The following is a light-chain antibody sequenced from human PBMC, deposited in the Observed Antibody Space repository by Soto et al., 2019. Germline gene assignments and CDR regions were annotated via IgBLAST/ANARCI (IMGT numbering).Light chain of an antibody. CDR3: QQANSFPLT. CDR2: AAS. V-gene: IGKV1-12*01. CDR1: QVISSW. Sequence: DIQMTQSPSSVSASVGDRVTITCRASQVISSWLAWYQQKPGKAPKLLSYAASSLQSGVPSRFSGSGSGTDFTLTISSLQPEAFATYDCQQANSFPLTVGGGTKVDIK. J-gene: IGKJ4*01.